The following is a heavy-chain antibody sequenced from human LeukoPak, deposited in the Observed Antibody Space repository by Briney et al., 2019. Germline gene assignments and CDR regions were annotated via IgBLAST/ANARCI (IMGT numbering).Heavy chain of an antibody. J-gene: IGHJ4*02. CDR2: INSGGST. V-gene: IGHV3-23*01. CDR1: GFTFSNYA. D-gene: IGHD3-9*01. Sequence: GGSLRLSCAAPGFTFSNYAMTWVRQAPGKGLEWVSTINSGGSTYYADSVKGRFSISRDNSKNTLYLQMNSLSAEDTASYYCAKAEGYDILTGLDYWGQGTLVTVSS. CDR3: AKAEGYDILTGLDY.